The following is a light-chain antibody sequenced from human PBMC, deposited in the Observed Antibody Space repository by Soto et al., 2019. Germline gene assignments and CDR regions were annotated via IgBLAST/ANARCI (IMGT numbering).Light chain of an antibody. J-gene: IGKJ3*01. Sequence: EIVLTQSPGTLSLSPGERATLSCRASQSVTSTYLAWYQQKPGQPPRLLIYGASNRATGIPDRFSGSGSGTDFTLTISKLEAEDFTVYYCQQYHSLPTTFGPGPKVDIK. V-gene: IGKV3-20*01. CDR2: GAS. CDR3: QQYHSLPTT. CDR1: QSVTSTY.